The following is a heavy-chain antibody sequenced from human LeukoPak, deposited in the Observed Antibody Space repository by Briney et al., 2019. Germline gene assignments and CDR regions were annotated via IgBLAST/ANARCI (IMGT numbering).Heavy chain of an antibody. Sequence: SETLSLTCTESGGSISSDDYYWNWIRQPAGRGLEWIGRIYTTGNTMYNPPLESRVSMSIDTSKNQVSLKVKSVTAADTAVYYCARREMATPLRFDPWGQGTLVTVSS. CDR1: GGSISSDDYY. D-gene: IGHD5-24*01. J-gene: IGHJ5*02. V-gene: IGHV4-61*02. CDR2: IYTTGNT. CDR3: ARREMATPLRFDP.